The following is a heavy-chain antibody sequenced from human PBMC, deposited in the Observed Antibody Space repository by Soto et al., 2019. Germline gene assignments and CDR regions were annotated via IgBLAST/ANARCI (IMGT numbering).Heavy chain of an antibody. CDR1: DNTFIRYG. J-gene: IGHJ4*02. D-gene: IGHD3-10*01. CDR3: ARDRVWFGDFSPKPYYFDY. Sequence: QVQLVQSGGEVKKPGASVRVSCKAPDNTFIRYGISWVRQAPGQGLEWMGWISPNNGNINDAQKYQGRVTMTTEKSTSTAYMELRSLRSDDTAVYYCARDRVWFGDFSPKPYYFDYWGQGTLVAVSS. V-gene: IGHV1-18*01. CDR2: ISPNNGNI.